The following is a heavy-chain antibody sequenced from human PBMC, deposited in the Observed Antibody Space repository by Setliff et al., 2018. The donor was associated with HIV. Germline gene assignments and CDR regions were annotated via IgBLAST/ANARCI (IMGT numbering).Heavy chain of an antibody. CDR2: IYYSGST. CDR1: GGSITPHY. D-gene: IGHD6-19*01. CDR3: ARQFPPYHSGAHYSDL. V-gene: IGHV4-59*11. Sequence: SETLSLTCTVSGGSITPHYWGWIRQPPGKGLEWIGLIYYSGSTNYSPSLKSRVTISVDSSKNQFSLKLTSVTAADAAIYYCARQFPPYHSGAHYSDLWSQGTLVTVS. J-gene: IGHJ5*02.